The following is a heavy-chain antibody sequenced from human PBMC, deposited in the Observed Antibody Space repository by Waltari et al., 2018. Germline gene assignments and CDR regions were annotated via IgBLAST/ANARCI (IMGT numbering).Heavy chain of an antibody. D-gene: IGHD1-26*01. CDR2: INHSGST. V-gene: IGHV4-34*01. CDR1: GGSFSGYY. J-gene: IGHJ3*02. CDR3: ARGLRKGGAFDI. Sequence: QVQLQQWGAGLLKPSATLSLTCAVYGGSFSGYYWSWIRQPPGKGLEWIGEINHSGSTNYNPSLKSRVTISVDTSKNQFSLKLSSVTAADTAVYYCARGLRKGGAFDIWGQGTMVTVSS.